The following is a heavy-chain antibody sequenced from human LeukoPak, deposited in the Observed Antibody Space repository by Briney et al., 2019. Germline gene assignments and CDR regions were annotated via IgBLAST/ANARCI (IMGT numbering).Heavy chain of an antibody. Sequence: ASVKVSCKASGGTFSSYAISWVRQAPGQGLEWMGGIIPIFGTANYAQKFQGRVTITADKSTSTAYMELSSLRSEDTAVYYCARGTHRRDGYMDYGMDVWGQGTTVTVSS. V-gene: IGHV1-69*06. J-gene: IGHJ6*02. CDR2: IIPIFGTA. CDR1: GGTFSSYA. CDR3: ARGTHRRDGYMDYGMDV. D-gene: IGHD5-24*01.